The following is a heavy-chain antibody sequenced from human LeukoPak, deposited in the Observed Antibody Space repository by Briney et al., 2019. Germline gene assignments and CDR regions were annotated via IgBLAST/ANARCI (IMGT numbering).Heavy chain of an antibody. J-gene: IGHJ4*02. CDR3: ARDRVDIVATILYYFDY. V-gene: IGHV3-30-3*01. D-gene: IGHD5-12*01. CDR2: ISYDGSNK. CDR1: GFTFSSYA. Sequence: GGSLRLSCAASGFTFSSYAMHWVRQAPGKGLEWVAVISYDGSNKYYADSVKGRFTISRDNSKNTLYLQMNSLRAEDTAVYYCARDRVDIVATILYYFDYWGQGTLVTVSS.